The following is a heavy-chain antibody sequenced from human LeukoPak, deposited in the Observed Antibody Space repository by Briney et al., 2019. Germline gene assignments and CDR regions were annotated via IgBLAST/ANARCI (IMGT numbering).Heavy chain of an antibody. V-gene: IGHV4-34*01. J-gene: IGHJ4*02. CDR2: ISHGEGT. CDR1: GVSFSQYY. CDR3: SRGTDPYELGNV. D-gene: IGHD1-1*01. Sequence: PSETLSLTCDVSGVSFSQYYWTWVRQPPGKGLEWIGEISHGEGTHYNPSLKSRVTISLDTSKNQFSLKLNSVTGADGAVYYCSRGTDPYELGNVWGQGNLVTVCS.